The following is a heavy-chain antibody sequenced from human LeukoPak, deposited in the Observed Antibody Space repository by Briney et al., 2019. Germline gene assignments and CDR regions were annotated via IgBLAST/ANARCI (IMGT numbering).Heavy chain of an antibody. J-gene: IGHJ4*02. CDR1: GASISSCN. Sequence: SETLSLTCSVSGASISSCNWGWIRQPPGKGLEWIGHFYYSGSPNYTPSLRSRLTMSVDTSKNQFSLRLASATAADTALYYCATYYDSGVYYPFWGMGILVTVSS. V-gene: IGHV4-59*08. CDR2: FYYSGSP. D-gene: IGHD3-22*01. CDR3: ATYYDSGVYYPF.